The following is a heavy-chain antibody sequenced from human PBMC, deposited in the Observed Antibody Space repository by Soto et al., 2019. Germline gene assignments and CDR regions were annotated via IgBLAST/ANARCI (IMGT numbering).Heavy chain of an antibody. J-gene: IGHJ3*02. D-gene: IGHD3-22*01. V-gene: IGHV4-31*03. CDR3: ARSAPRNYYDSSGYSDAFDI. Sequence: QVQLQESGPGLVKPSQTLSLTCTVSGGSISSGGYYWSWIRQHPGKGLEWIGYIYYSGSTYCNPSLRSRVTISVDTSNNQFSLKLSSVTAADTAVYYCARSAPRNYYDSSGYSDAFDIWGQGTMVTVSS. CDR2: IYYSGST. CDR1: GGSISSGGYY.